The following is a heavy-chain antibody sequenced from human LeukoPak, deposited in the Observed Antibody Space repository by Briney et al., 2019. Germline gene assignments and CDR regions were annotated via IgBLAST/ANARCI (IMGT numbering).Heavy chain of an antibody. D-gene: IGHD3-10*01. CDR1: GGTFSSYA. CDR3: GAGSGSYFGAFDI. V-gene: IGHV1-69*13. J-gene: IGHJ3*02. CDR2: IIPIFGTA. Sequence: SVKVSCKASGGTFSSYAISWVRQAPGQGLEWMGGIIPIFGTANYAQKFQGRVTITADESTSTAYMELSSLRSEDTAVYYCGAGSGSYFGAFDIWGQGTMVTVSS.